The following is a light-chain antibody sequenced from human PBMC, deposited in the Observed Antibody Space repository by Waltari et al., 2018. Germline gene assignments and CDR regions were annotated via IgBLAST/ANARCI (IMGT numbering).Light chain of an antibody. CDR1: QSVNGW. V-gene: IGKV1-5*03. Sequence: DIQMTQSPSTLSASVGDRVTIPCRASQSVNGWLAWYQQIPGKAPKVLIYKTSRLQSGVPSWFSGSGSGTEFTLTISCLQPDDFATYYCQQYYTFPKTFGQGTKV. CDR3: QQYYTFPKT. CDR2: KTS. J-gene: IGKJ1*01.